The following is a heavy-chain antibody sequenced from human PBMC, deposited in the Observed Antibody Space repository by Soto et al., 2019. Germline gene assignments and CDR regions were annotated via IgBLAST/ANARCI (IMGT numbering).Heavy chain of an antibody. CDR1: GFTFSSYE. V-gene: IGHV3-48*03. D-gene: IGHD6-13*01. CDR2: ISSSGSTI. Sequence: QPGGSLRLSCATSGFTFSSYEMNWVRQAPGKGLEWVSYISSSGSTIYYADSVKGRFTNSRDNAKNSLYLQMDSLRAEDTAVYYCARDQEAGSFFPYYYGMDVWGQGTTVTVSS. J-gene: IGHJ6*02. CDR3: ARDQEAGSFFPYYYGMDV.